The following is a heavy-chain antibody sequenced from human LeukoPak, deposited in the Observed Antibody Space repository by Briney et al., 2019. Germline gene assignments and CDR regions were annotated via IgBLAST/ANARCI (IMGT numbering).Heavy chain of an antibody. D-gene: IGHD4-17*01. V-gene: IGHV3-66*01. CDR1: GFSVSENY. CDR3: AGGQRTSVTLYYSDF. J-gene: IGHJ4*02. CDR2: LFGGGDT. Sequence: PGGSLRLSCAVSGFSVSENYMTWVRQAPGKGLEWVSVLFGGGDTYYGDSVKGRFAISRDNSKNTVYLQMKSLRAEDTAFYYCAGGQRTSVTLYYSDFWGQGTLVSVSS.